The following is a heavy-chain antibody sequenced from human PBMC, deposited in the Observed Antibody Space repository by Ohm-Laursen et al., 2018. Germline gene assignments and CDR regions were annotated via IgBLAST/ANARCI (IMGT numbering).Heavy chain of an antibody. V-gene: IGHV3-11*01. J-gene: IGHJ4*02. Sequence: SLRLSCSASGFTFSDYYMSWIRQAPGKGLECVSYIRASGYTKRYADSVKGRFTIFRDNTKNSLYLEMNSLSPEDTAVYYCAGDWASGWHGYMFDYWGQGILVTVSS. D-gene: IGHD6-19*01. CDR1: GFTFSDYY. CDR3: AGDWASGWHGYMFDY. CDR2: IRASGYTK.